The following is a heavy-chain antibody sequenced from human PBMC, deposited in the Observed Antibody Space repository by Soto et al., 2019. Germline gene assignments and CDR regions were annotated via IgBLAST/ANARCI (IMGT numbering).Heavy chain of an antibody. CDR1: GGSINNYY. Sequence: SETLSLTCTVSGGSINNYYWSWIRQPPGKGLEWIGYIYDSGSTNYNPSLKSRVTMSVDTSKNQFSLKLSSVTAADTAVYYCARRTYDSSGYSPPFDYWGQGTLVTVSS. V-gene: IGHV4-59*08. D-gene: IGHD3-22*01. CDR3: ARRTYDSSGYSPPFDY. CDR2: IYDSGST. J-gene: IGHJ4*02.